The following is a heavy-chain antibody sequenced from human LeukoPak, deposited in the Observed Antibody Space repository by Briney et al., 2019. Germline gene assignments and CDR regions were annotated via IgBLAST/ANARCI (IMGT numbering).Heavy chain of an antibody. V-gene: IGHV1-3*01. CDR3: ARTYCSSTSCYNVDR. D-gene: IGHD2-2*02. CDR2: INAGNGNT. J-gene: IGHJ4*02. CDR1: GYTFTTYA. Sequence: ASEKVSCKASGYTFTTYAMHWVRQAPGQRLEWMGWINAGNGNTKYSQKFQGRVTITRDTSASTAYMELRSLRSEDTAVYYCARTYCSSTSCYNVDRWGQGTLVTVSS.